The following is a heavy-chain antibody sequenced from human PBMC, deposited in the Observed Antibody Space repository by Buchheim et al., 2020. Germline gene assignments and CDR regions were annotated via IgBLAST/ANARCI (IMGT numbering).Heavy chain of an antibody. Sequence: QVQLVQSGAEVKKPGASVKVSCKASGYTFTNYYMHWVRQAPGQGLEWMGIINPSGGSTSYAQKFQGRVTMTRDTSTSTVYMELSSLRSEDTAVYYCASGYCSSTSCSGGGMDVWGQGTT. CDR3: ASGYCSSTSCSGGGMDV. CDR2: INPSGGST. V-gene: IGHV1-46*03. CDR1: GYTFTNYY. D-gene: IGHD2-2*01. J-gene: IGHJ6*02.